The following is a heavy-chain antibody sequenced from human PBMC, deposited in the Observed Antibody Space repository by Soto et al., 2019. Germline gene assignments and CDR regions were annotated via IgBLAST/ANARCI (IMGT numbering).Heavy chain of an antibody. V-gene: IGHV4-59*08. Sequence: SETLSLTCAVSGGSISSYYWSWIRQPPGKGLEWIGYIYYSGSTNYNPSLKSRVPLSVDTSKNQFSLKLSSVPAADTAVYYCARVRKDILTGPYYFDYWGQGTLVTVSS. CDR1: GGSISSYY. CDR3: ARVRKDILTGPYYFDY. D-gene: IGHD3-9*01. CDR2: IYYSGST. J-gene: IGHJ4*02.